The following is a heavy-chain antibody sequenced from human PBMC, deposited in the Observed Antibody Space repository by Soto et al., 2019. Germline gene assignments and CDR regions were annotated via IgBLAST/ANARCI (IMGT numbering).Heavy chain of an antibody. CDR2: IYWNDGK. CDR1: GFSRSTSGLG. Sequence: QITLKGSGSSLVRPTQTLPLTSTFSGFSRSTSGLGVGWIRQPPGKGLEWLAPIYWNDGKRYSPSLKARLTITKDTSKNQVVLTMTNMDPVDTATYYCAHRPSGWYLFDYWGQGTLVTVSS. V-gene: IGHV2-5*01. CDR3: AHRPSGWYLFDY. J-gene: IGHJ4*02. D-gene: IGHD6-19*01.